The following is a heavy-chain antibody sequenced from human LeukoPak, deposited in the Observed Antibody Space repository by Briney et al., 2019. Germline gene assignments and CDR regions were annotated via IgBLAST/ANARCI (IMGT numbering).Heavy chain of an antibody. Sequence: GGSLRLSCAASGFTFSSYSMNWVRQAPGKGLEWVSYISSSSSTIYYADSVKGRFTISRDNAKNSLYLQMNSLRAEDTAVYYCARDSFRGYSGYDEIDYWGQGTLVTVSS. V-gene: IGHV3-48*01. CDR2: ISSSSSTI. J-gene: IGHJ4*02. D-gene: IGHD5-12*01. CDR1: GFTFSSYS. CDR3: ARDSFRGYSGYDEIDY.